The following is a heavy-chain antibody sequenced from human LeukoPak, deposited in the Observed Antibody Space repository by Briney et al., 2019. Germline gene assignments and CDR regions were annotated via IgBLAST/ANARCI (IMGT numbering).Heavy chain of an antibody. V-gene: IGHV3-53*01. CDR1: GFNVSNTY. D-gene: IGHD1-1*01. Sequence: GGSLRLSCVVTGFNVSNTYISWVRQAPRKGLEWVSVIYSGGRTYYADSVKGRFTMSRDNSKNTLYFQMNSLTAEDTAVYFCARGTWNPALLDSWGQGTLVTVSS. J-gene: IGHJ4*02. CDR2: IYSGGRT. CDR3: ARGTWNPALLDS.